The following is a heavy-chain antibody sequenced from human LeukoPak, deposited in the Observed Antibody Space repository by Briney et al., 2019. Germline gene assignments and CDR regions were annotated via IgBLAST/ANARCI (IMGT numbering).Heavy chain of an antibody. CDR1: GFTFSSYG. CDR2: ISYDGSNK. D-gene: IGHD6-19*01. V-gene: IGHV3-30*03. CDR3: ARVYSSGWAYFDY. J-gene: IGHJ4*02. Sequence: GGSLRLSCAASGFTFSSYGMHWVRQAPGKGLEWVAVISYDGSNKYYADSVKGRFTISRDNSKNTLYLQMNSLRAEDTAVYYCARVYSSGWAYFDYWGQGTLVTVSS.